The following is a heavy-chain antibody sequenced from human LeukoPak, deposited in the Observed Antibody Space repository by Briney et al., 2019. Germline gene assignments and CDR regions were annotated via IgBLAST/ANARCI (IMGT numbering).Heavy chain of an antibody. D-gene: IGHD3-10*01. J-gene: IGHJ4*02. Sequence: SQTLSLTCTVSGGSISSGGYYWGWIRQPPGKGLEWIGSIYYSGSTYYNPSLKSRVTISVDTSKNQFSLKLSSVTAADTAVYYCARVSPYGSGSYYLDYWGQGTLVTVSS. CDR1: GGSISSGGYY. CDR3: ARVSPYGSGSYYLDY. V-gene: IGHV4-39*07. CDR2: IYYSGST.